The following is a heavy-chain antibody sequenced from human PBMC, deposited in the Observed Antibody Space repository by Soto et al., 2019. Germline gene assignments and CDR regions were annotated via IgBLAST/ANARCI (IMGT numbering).Heavy chain of an antibody. D-gene: IGHD3-22*01. Sequence: VYGSSSGDSYWSWVRQSSGKGLEGLGEIKHSGIATYNPSRKGRLARSLDPSRKEFSLRMYSVTAADTAIYYCAKGGDAYARGGYNYSDFLEFWGQGTMVPVYS. CDR3: AKGGDAYARGGYNYSDFLEF. CDR1: GSSSGDSY. CDR2: IKHSGIA. V-gene: IGHV4-34*01. J-gene: IGHJ4*02.